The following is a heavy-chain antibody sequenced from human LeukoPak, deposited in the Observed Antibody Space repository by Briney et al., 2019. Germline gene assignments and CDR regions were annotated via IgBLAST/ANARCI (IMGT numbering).Heavy chain of an antibody. V-gene: IGHV3-21*01. CDR2: ISNSGSSI. J-gene: IGHJ4*02. CDR1: GFTFSSDS. Sequence: PGGSLRLSCAASGFTFSSDSMNWVRQAPGKGLEWVSSISNSGSSIYYADSVKGRFTISRDNAKNSLYLKMNSLRAEDTAVYYCAKSFWWFGEFSPFDYWGQGTLLTVSS. D-gene: IGHD3-10*01. CDR3: AKSFWWFGEFSPFDY.